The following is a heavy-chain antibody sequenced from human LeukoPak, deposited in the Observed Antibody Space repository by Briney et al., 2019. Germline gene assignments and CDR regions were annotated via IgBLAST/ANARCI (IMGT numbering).Heavy chain of an antibody. Sequence: GGSLRLSCAASGFTFTSYEMNWVRQAPGKGLEWVSYITISGSTIYYADSVKGRFTISRDNAKNSLYLQMNSLRAEDTAVYYCARTTSFDYWGQGTLVTVST. J-gene: IGHJ4*02. D-gene: IGHD1-1*01. V-gene: IGHV3-48*03. CDR2: ITISGSTI. CDR3: ARTTSFDY. CDR1: GFTFTSYE.